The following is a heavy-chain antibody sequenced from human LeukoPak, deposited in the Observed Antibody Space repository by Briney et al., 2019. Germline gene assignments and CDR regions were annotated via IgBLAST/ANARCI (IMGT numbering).Heavy chain of an antibody. D-gene: IGHD6-13*01. CDR3: AREGLYSSSWYVTNWFDP. J-gene: IGHJ5*02. Sequence: ASVKVSCKASGYTFTSYDINWVRQATGQGPEWMGGMNPNSGNTGYAQKFQGRVTITRNTSISTAYMELSSLRSEDTAVYYCAREGLYSSSWYVTNWFDPWGQGTLVTVSS. V-gene: IGHV1-8*03. CDR1: GYTFTSYD. CDR2: MNPNSGNT.